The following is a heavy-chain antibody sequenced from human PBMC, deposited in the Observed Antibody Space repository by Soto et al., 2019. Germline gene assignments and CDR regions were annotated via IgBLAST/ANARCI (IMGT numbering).Heavy chain of an antibody. CDR3: ASGPDIVVVPAPLYYYYGMDV. J-gene: IGHJ6*02. CDR2: IIPIFGTA. CDR1: GGTFSSYA. D-gene: IGHD2-2*01. Sequence: VASVKVSCKASGGTFSSYAISWVRQAPGQGLEWMGGIIPIFGTANYAQKFQGRVTITADESTSTAYMELSSLRSEDTAVYYCASGPDIVVVPAPLYYYYGMDVWGQGTTVTVSS. V-gene: IGHV1-69*13.